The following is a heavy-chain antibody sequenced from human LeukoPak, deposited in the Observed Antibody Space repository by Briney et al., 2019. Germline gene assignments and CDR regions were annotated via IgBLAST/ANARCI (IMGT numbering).Heavy chain of an antibody. V-gene: IGHV3-11*01. CDR1: GFTFSDYY. CDR3: ASSIAAAGKRKERFFDY. J-gene: IGHJ4*02. CDR2: ISSSGSTI. Sequence: GGSLRLSCAASGFTFSDYYMSWIRQAPGKGLEWVSYISSSGSTIYFADSVKGRFTISRDNAKNSLYLQMNSLRAEDTAVYYCASSIAAAGKRKERFFDYWGQGTLVTVSS. D-gene: IGHD6-13*01.